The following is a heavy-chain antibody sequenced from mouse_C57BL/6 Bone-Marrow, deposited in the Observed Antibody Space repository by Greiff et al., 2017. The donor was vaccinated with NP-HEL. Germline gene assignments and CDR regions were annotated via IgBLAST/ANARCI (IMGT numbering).Heavy chain of an antibody. Sequence: DVMLVESGPGMVKPSQSLSLTCTVTGYSITSGYDWHWIRHFPGNKLEWMGYISYSGSTNYNPSLKSRISITHDTSKNHFFLKLNSVTTEDTATYYCARELFYYGSSDWYFDVWGTGTTVTVSS. CDR2: ISYSGST. CDR3: ARELFYYGSSDWYFDV. CDR1: GYSITSGYD. V-gene: IGHV3-1*01. D-gene: IGHD1-1*01. J-gene: IGHJ1*03.